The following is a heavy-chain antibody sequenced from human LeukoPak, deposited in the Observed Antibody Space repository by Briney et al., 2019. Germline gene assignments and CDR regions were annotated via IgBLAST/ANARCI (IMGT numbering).Heavy chain of an antibody. D-gene: IGHD6-19*01. Sequence: GASVKVSCKASGYTFSSYVIGWVRQAPGQGLEWMGWININTGNPAFAQGFTGRFVLSLDTSVSTTYLQICSLKAEDTAVYDCARGAAVAGTEFDYWGQGTLVTVSS. CDR2: ININTGNP. V-gene: IGHV7-4-1*01. CDR1: GYTFSSYV. CDR3: ARGAAVAGTEFDY. J-gene: IGHJ4*02.